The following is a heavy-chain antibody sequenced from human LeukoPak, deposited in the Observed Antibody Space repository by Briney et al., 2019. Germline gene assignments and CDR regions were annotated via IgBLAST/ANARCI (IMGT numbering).Heavy chain of an antibody. V-gene: IGHV4-34*01. CDR2: INHSGST. Sequence: SETLSLTCAVYGGSFSGYYWSWIRQPPGKGLEWIGEINHSGSTNYNPSLKSRVTISVDKSKNQFSLKLSSVTAADTAVYYCARGKKYCSSTSCYAWYYYYGMDVWGQGTTVTVSS. CDR3: ARGKKYCSSTSCYAWYYYYGMDV. J-gene: IGHJ6*02. D-gene: IGHD2-2*01. CDR1: GGSFSGYY.